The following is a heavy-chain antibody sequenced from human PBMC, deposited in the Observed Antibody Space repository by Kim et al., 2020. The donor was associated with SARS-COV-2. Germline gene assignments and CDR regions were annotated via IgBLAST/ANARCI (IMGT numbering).Heavy chain of an antibody. Sequence: KSRVTISVDTSKNQFSLKLSSVTAADTAVYYCARGPVLRFLEWLGGAFDIWGQGTMVTVSS. D-gene: IGHD3-3*01. J-gene: IGHJ3*02. CDR3: ARGPVLRFLEWLGGAFDI. V-gene: IGHV4-34*01.